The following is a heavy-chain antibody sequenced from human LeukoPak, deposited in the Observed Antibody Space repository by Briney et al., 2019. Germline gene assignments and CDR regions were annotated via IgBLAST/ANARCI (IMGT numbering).Heavy chain of an antibody. J-gene: IGHJ4*02. Sequence: GGSLRLSCAASGFTFSSYGVHWVRQAPGKGLEWVAVIWYDGSNKYYADSVKGRFTISRDNSKNTLYLQMNSLRAEDTAVYYCARGRYYDTLTGYEHWGQGTLVTVSS. CDR3: ARGRYYDTLTGYEH. D-gene: IGHD3-9*01. CDR2: IWYDGSNK. CDR1: GFTFSSYG. V-gene: IGHV3-33*01.